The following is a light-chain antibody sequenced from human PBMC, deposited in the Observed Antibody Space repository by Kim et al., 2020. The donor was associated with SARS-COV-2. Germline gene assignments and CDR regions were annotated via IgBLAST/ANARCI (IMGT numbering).Light chain of an antibody. CDR1: QSITTW. Sequence: DIQMTQSPSTLSASVGDRVTITCRASQSITTWLAWYQQKPGEAPRVLVSSASSLQTGVPSRFSGSGSGTEFTLTIDGLQSDDFATYCCQHYSGYWTFGPGTKVDIK. V-gene: IGKV1-5*01. J-gene: IGKJ1*01. CDR3: QHYSGYWT. CDR2: SAS.